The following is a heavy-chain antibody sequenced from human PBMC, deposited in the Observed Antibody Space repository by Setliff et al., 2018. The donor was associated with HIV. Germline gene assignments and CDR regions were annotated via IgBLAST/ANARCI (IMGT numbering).Heavy chain of an antibody. CDR3: ARGGYSNSWLNY. CDR2: INGDGDSK. D-gene: IGHD6-13*01. Sequence: HPGGSLRLSCAASGFTFSNYWMDWVRQAPGRGLEWVSGINGDGDSKYYADSVKGRFTISRDNAQSSLYLQMNSLRAGDTAVYYCARGGYSNSWLNYWGQGTLVTVSS. J-gene: IGHJ4*02. CDR1: GFTFSNYW. V-gene: IGHV3-23*01.